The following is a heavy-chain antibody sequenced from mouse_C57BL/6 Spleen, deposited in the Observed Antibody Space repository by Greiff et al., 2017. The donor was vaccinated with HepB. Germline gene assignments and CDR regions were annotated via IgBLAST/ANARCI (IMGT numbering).Heavy chain of an antibody. CDR1: GYTFTDYN. V-gene: IGHV1-18*01. CDR3: ARRLYSNYAYYFDY. D-gene: IGHD2-5*01. CDR2: INPNNGGT. Sequence: EVKLQESGPELVKPGASVKIPCKASGYTFTDYNMDWVKQSHGKSLEWIGDINPNNGGTIYNQKFKGKATLTVDKSSSTAYMELRSLTSEDTAVYYCARRLYSNYAYYFDYWGQGTTLTVSS. J-gene: IGHJ2*01.